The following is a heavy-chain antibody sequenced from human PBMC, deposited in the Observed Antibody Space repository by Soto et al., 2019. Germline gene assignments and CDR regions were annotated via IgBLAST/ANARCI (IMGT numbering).Heavy chain of an antibody. J-gene: IGHJ6*02. D-gene: IGHD5-12*01. CDR3: AMLVATPWYYYYYGMDV. V-gene: IGHV4-59*01. CDR2: IYYSGST. Sequence: SETLSLTCTVSGGSISSYYWSWIRQPPGKGLEWIGYIYYSGSTNYNPSLKSRVTISVDTSKNQFSLKLSSVTAADTAVYYCAMLVATPWYYYYYGMDVWGQGTTVTVSS. CDR1: GGSISSYY.